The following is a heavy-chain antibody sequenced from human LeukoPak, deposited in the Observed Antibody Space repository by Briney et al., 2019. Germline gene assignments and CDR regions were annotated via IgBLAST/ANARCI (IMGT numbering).Heavy chain of an antibody. J-gene: IGHJ3*02. CDR3: ARDASMGRAYYDFWSGSPFDI. V-gene: IGHV1-2*02. CDR2: INPNSGGT. CDR1: GYTFTGYY. D-gene: IGHD3-3*01. Sequence: ASVTVSCKASGYTFTGYYMHWVRQAPGQGLEWMGWINPNSGGTNYAQKFQGRVTMTRDTSISTAYMELSRLRSDDTAVYYCARDASMGRAYYDFWSGSPFDIWGQGTMVTVSS.